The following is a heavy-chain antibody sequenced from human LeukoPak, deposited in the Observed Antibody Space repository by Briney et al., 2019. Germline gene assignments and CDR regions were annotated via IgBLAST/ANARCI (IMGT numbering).Heavy chain of an antibody. CDR3: ARRGRNSSGWQDYL. V-gene: IGHV4-59*01. D-gene: IGHD6-25*01. CDR1: GVSISSYY. Sequence: PSETLSLTCTVSGVSISSYYWSWIRQPPGKGLEWIANIYHTGSTNYNPSLSSRVTISIDTDKNQFSLKLPSVTAADTAVYYCARRGRNSSGWQDYLWGKGTLLTVSS. J-gene: IGHJ4*02. CDR2: IYHTGST.